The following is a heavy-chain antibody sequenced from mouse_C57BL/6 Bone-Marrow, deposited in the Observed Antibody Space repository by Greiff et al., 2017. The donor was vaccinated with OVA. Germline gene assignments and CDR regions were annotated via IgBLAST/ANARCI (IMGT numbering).Heavy chain of an antibody. CDR1: GYTFTSYG. CDR3: ASGSSGSSYYFDY. V-gene: IGHV1-81*01. CDR2: IYPRSGNT. Sequence: VQLQQSGAELARPGASVKLSCKASGYTFTSYGISWVKQRTGQGLEWIGEIYPRSGNTYYNEKFKGKATLTADKTSSTAYMELRSLTSEDSAVYFCASGSSGSSYYFDYWGQGTTLTVSS. D-gene: IGHD3-2*02. J-gene: IGHJ2*01.